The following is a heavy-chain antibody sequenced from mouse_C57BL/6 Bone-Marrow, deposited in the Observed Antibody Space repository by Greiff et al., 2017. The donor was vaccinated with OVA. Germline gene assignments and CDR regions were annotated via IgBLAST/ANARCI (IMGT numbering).Heavy chain of an antibody. D-gene: IGHD1-1*01. CDR1: GYTFTSYW. CDR2: IYPGSGRT. Sequence: QVQLQHPGAELVKPGASVKMSCKASGYTFTSYWITWVKQRPGQGLEWIGDIYPGSGRTNYNEKFKSKATLTVDTSSSTAYMQLSSLTSEDSAVYYCARAGITTVEGDFAMDYWGQGTSVTVSS. J-gene: IGHJ4*01. CDR3: ARAGITTVEGDFAMDY. V-gene: IGHV1-55*01.